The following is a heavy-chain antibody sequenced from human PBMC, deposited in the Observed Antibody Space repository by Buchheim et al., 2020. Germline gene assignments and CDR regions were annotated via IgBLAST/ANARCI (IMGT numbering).Heavy chain of an antibody. V-gene: IGHV3-30-3*01. CDR3: ARGLGISSWLAFDY. D-gene: IGHD6-13*01. J-gene: IGHJ4*02. CDR2: ISYDGSNK. Sequence: QVQLVESGGGVVQPGRSLRLSCAASGFTFSSYAMHWVRQAPGKGLEWVAVISYDGSNKYYADSVKGRFTISRDNSKNTLYLQMNSLRAEDTAVYYCARGLGISSWLAFDYWGQGTL. CDR1: GFTFSSYA.